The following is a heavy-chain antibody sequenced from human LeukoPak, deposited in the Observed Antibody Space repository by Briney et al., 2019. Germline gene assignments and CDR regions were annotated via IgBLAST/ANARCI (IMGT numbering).Heavy chain of an antibody. Sequence: GGSLRLSCAVSGFTFSSYGMHWVRQAPGKGLEWVAVISYDGSNKYYADSVKGRFTISRDKSKNTLYLQMNSLRAEDTAVYYCAKDLLGGDSGSYYEVGELGMDVWGQGTTVTVSS. CDR3: AKDLLGGDSGSYYEVGELGMDV. V-gene: IGHV3-30*18. D-gene: IGHD1-26*01. J-gene: IGHJ6*02. CDR1: GFTFSSYG. CDR2: ISYDGSNK.